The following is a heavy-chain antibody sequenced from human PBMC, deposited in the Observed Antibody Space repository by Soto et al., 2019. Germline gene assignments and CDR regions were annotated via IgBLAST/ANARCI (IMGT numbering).Heavy chain of an antibody. Sequence: GGSLRLSCAASGFTFSSYAMSWVRQAPGKGLEWVSAISGSGGSTYYADSVKGRFTISRDNSKNTLYLQMNSRRAEDTAVYYCAKDLYDSSGYYYDYWGQGTLVTVSS. CDR2: ISGSGGST. D-gene: IGHD3-22*01. CDR1: GFTFSSYA. CDR3: AKDLYDSSGYYYDY. J-gene: IGHJ4*02. V-gene: IGHV3-23*01.